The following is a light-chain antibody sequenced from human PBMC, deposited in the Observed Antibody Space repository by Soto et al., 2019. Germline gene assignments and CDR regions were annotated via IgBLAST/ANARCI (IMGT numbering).Light chain of an antibody. CDR2: AAS. CDR1: EGISNY. V-gene: IGKV1-9*01. J-gene: IGKJ4*02. Sequence: DIQLTQSPSFLSASVGDRVTITCRASEGISNYLAWYQQKPGKAPKLLIYAASTLQSGVPSRFSGSGSGTDLTLTISSLQPEDFGPYCHQHLNSYPLTFGRGTKVEIK. CDR3: QHLNSYPLT.